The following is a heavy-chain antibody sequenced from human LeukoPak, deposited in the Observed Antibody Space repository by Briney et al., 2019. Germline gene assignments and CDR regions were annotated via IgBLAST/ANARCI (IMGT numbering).Heavy chain of an antibody. Sequence: PSETLSLTCTVSGGSISSGGYYWSWIRQHPGKGLEWIGYIYYSGSTYYNPSLKSRVTISVDTSKNQFSLKLSSVTAADTAVYYCARVSDYGDYGHGLHYFDYWGQRTLVTVSS. CDR3: ARVSDYGDYGHGLHYFDY. J-gene: IGHJ4*02. V-gene: IGHV4-31*03. D-gene: IGHD4-17*01. CDR2: IYYSGST. CDR1: GGSISSGGYY.